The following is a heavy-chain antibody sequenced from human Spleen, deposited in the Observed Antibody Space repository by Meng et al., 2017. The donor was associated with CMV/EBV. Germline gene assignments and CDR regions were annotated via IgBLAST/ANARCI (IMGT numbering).Heavy chain of an antibody. V-gene: IGHV1-8*02. CDR1: EYNFASYG. Sequence: ASVKVSCKASEYNFASYGITWVRQATGQGLEWMGWMNPNSGNTGYAQKFQGRVTMTRNTSISTAYMELSSLRSEDTAVYYCAREAFHWNDASYYYGMDVWGQGTTVTVSS. CDR3: AREAFHWNDASYYYGMDV. D-gene: IGHD1-1*01. J-gene: IGHJ6*02. CDR2: MNPNSGNT.